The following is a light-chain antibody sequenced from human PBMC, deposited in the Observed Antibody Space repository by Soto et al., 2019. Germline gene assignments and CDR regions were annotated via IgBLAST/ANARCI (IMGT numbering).Light chain of an antibody. CDR1: QSVSRSS. CDR2: GAS. Sequence: EIVLTQSPGTLSLSPGERATLSCRASQSVSRSSIAWYQQKSGQAPSLLIYGASSRATGIPDRFSGSGSGTDFTLTISRLEPEDFAVYYCQQYDSSPWTFGQGSKVEIK. V-gene: IGKV3-20*01. J-gene: IGKJ1*01. CDR3: QQYDSSPWT.